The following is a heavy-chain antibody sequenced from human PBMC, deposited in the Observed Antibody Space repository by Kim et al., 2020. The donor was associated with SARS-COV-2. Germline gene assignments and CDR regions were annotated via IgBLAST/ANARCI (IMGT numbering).Heavy chain of an antibody. CDR2: IIPIFGTA. Sequence: SVKVSCKASGGTFSSYAISWVRQAPGQGLEWMGGIIPIFGTANYAQKFQGRVTITADESTSTAYMELSSLRSEDTAVYYCARDSSDDYSNHYNWFDPWGQGTLVTVSS. D-gene: IGHD4-4*01. J-gene: IGHJ5*02. V-gene: IGHV1-69*13. CDR3: ARDSSDDYSNHYNWFDP. CDR1: GGTFSSYA.